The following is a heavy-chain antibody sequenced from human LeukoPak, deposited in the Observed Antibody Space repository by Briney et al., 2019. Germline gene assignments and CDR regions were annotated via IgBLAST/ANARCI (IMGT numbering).Heavy chain of an antibody. CDR3: ATVPAALLSWFDP. CDR2: ISSSSSYI. D-gene: IGHD2-15*01. Sequence: GGSLRLSCAASGFTFSSYSMNWVRQAPGKGLEWVSSISSSSSYIYYADSVKGRFIISRDNAKNSLYLQMNSLRAEDTAVYYCATVPAALLSWFDPWGQGTLVTVSS. J-gene: IGHJ5*02. CDR1: GFTFSSYS. V-gene: IGHV3-21*01.